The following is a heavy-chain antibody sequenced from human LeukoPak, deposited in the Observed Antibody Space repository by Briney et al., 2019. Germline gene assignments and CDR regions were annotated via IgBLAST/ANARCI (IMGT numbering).Heavy chain of an antibody. D-gene: IGHD2-15*01. Sequence: SETLSLTCTVSGGSISSSSYYWGWIRQPPGKGLEWIGSIYYSGSTYYNPSLKGRVTISVDTSKNQFSLKLSSVTAADTAVYYCARFCDIVVVVAATRYFDYWGQGTLVTVSS. J-gene: IGHJ4*02. CDR1: GGSISSSSYY. CDR3: ARFCDIVVVVAATRYFDY. V-gene: IGHV4-39*01. CDR2: IYYSGST.